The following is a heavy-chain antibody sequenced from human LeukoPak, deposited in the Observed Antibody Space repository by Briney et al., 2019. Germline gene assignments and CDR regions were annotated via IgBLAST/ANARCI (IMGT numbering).Heavy chain of an antibody. J-gene: IGHJ5*02. CDR3: VRDHQPEVPTSDNSPSA. CDR1: GFTFSFYS. D-gene: IGHD2-2*01. CDR2: ISSSGNYL. Sequence: GGSLKLSCAASGFTFSFYSMHWVRQSPGRGLEWVACISSSGNYLYYADSVKGRFIISRDDDKNSLHLQMNILRAEDTAVYYCVRDHQPEVPTSDNSPSAWGQGTLVTVSS. V-gene: IGHV3-21*01.